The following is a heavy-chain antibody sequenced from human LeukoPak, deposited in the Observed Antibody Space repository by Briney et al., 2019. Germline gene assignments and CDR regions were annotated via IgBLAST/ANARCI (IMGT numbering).Heavy chain of an antibody. V-gene: IGHV3-48*02. J-gene: IGHJ2*01. Sequence: GGSLRLSCAASGFTFSSYSMNWVRQAPGKGLEWVSYISSSSTIYYADSVKGRFTISRDNAKNSLYLQMNSLRDEDTAVYYCAREGYCSSTSCYHWYFDLWGRGTLVTVSS. CDR2: ISSSSTI. CDR1: GFTFSSYS. D-gene: IGHD2-2*01. CDR3: AREGYCSSTSCYHWYFDL.